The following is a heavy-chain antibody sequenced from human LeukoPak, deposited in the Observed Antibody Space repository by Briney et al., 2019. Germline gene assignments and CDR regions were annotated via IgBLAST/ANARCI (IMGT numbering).Heavy chain of an antibody. J-gene: IGHJ4*02. CDR3: AREVIDYGYYFDY. Sequence: GGSLRLSCAASGFTVSSYYMSWVRQAPGKGLEWVSVIYIGGRTYYADSVKGRITISRDNSKNTLYLQMNSLRAEDTAVYYCAREVIDYGYYFDYWGQGTLVTVSS. CDR1: GFTVSSYY. D-gene: IGHD4-17*01. CDR2: IYIGGRT. V-gene: IGHV3-53*01.